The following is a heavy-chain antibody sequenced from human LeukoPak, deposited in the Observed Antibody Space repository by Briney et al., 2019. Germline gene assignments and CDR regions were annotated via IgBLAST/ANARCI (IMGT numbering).Heavy chain of an antibody. Sequence: PSETLSLTRAVYGGSFRGYFWRWIRPPPGRGLEGIGEINHSGSAKYNPSLLRRATNSVDTSKNQFSLKLSSETAADTAVYYCARERSGYYYNYYMDDWGKGTTVTVSS. V-gene: IGHV4-34*01. CDR1: GGSFRGYF. J-gene: IGHJ6*03. CDR3: ARERSGYYYNYYMDD. D-gene: IGHD3-10*01. CDR2: INHSGSA.